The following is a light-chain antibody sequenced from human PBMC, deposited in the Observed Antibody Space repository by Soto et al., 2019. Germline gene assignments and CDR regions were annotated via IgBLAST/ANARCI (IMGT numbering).Light chain of an antibody. J-gene: IGLJ2*01. CDR3: SSYTAISTLDIV. CDR2: EVS. CDR1: TSDVGAYNY. Sequence: QSVLTQPASVSGSPGQSITISCTGTTSDVGAYNYVSWYQQHPGNAPKLIIYEVSRRPSGVSSRFSASKSGSTASLTISGLQGEDEADYYCSSYTAISTLDIVFGGGTKLTVL. V-gene: IGLV2-14*01.